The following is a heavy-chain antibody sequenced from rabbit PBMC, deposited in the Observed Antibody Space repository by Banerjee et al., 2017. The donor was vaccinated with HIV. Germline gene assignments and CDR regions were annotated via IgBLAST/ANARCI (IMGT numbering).Heavy chain of an antibody. V-gene: IGHV1S45*01. CDR2: IGAAST. CDR1: GFSFSSSYW. CDR3: ARVEYSYGYAVYAYVTSYFNL. Sequence: EESGGDLVQPEGSLTLTCTASGFSFSSSYWICWVRQAPGKGLEWIACIGAASTYYATWAKGRFTISKTSSTTVTLQMTSLTAADTATYFCARVEYSYGYAVYAYVTSYFNLWGQGTLVTVS. J-gene: IGHJ4*01. D-gene: IGHD6-1*01.